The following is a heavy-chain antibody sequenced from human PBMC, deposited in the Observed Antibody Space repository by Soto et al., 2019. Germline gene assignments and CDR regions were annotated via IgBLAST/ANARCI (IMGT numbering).Heavy chain of an antibody. J-gene: IGHJ4*02. D-gene: IGHD6-13*01. CDR1: GFTFSNAW. CDR3: TTEMVGQQLDFDY. CDR2: IKSKTDGGTT. Sequence: GGSLRLSCAASGFTFSNAWMNWVRQAPGKGLEWVGRIKSKTDGGTTDYAAPVKGRFTISRDDSKNTLYLQMNSLKTEDTAVYYCTTEMVGQQLDFDYWGQGTLVTVSS. V-gene: IGHV3-15*07.